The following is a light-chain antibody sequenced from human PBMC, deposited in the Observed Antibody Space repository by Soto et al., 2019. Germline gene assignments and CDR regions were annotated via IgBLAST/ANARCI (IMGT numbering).Light chain of an antibody. J-gene: IGKJ1*01. CDR1: QSVSSK. CDR3: LQYDNWPPWT. CDR2: GAS. V-gene: IGKV3-15*01. Sequence: EIVMTQSPATLSVSPGERATLSCRASQSVSSKLAWYQQKPGQAPRLLIYGASTRATGIPARFSGSGSETEFTLTISGLQSEDFAVYFCLQYDNWPPWTFGQGTKVDIK.